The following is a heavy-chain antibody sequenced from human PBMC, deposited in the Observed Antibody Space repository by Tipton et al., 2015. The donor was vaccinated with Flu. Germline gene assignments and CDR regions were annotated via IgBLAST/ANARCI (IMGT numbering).Heavy chain of an antibody. CDR3: AKASSGYYIDSGVWYFDL. CDR1: GFTFSSYA. J-gene: IGHJ2*01. Sequence: SLRLSCAASGFTFSSYAMSWVRQAPGKGLEWVSAISGSGGSTYYADSVKGRFTISRDNSKNTLYLQMNSLRAEDTAVYYCAKASSGYYIDSGVWYFDLWGRGTLVTVSS. V-gene: IGHV3-23*01. CDR2: ISGSGGST. D-gene: IGHD3-22*01.